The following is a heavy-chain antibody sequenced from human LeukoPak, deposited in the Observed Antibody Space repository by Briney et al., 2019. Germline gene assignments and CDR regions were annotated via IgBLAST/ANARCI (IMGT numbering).Heavy chain of an antibody. CDR1: GGSISSGGYY. J-gene: IGHJ6*02. D-gene: IGHD3-10*01. CDR2: IYYSGST. Sequence: SETLSLTCTVSGGSISSGGYYWSWIRQHPGKGLEWIGYIYYSGSTYYNPSLKSRVTISVDTSKNRFSLKLSSVTAADTAVYYCAREAPQLRFDYYYGMDVWGQGTTVTVSS. CDR3: AREAPQLRFDYYYGMDV. V-gene: IGHV4-31*03.